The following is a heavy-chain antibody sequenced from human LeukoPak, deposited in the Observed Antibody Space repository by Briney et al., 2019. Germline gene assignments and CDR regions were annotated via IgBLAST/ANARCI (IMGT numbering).Heavy chain of an antibody. CDR1: GFTFSDYY. Sequence: GGSLRLSCAASGFTFSDYYMSWIRQAPGKGLEWVSYISSSGSTIYYADSVKGRFTISRDNAKNSLYLQMNGLRAEDTAVYYCASGAGKGDYYYYYMDVWGKGTTVTVSS. CDR3: ASGAGKGDYYYYYMDV. V-gene: IGHV3-11*01. J-gene: IGHJ6*03. D-gene: IGHD1-1*01. CDR2: ISSSGSTI.